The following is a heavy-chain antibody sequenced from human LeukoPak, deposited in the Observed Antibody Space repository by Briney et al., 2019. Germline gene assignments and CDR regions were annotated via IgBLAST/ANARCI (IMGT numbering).Heavy chain of an antibody. CDR1: GFTFSSYA. CDR3: AKDPLYYYDSSGYGAFDI. CDR2: INGSGGST. V-gene: IGHV3-23*01. Sequence: QPGGSLRLSCAASGFTFSSYAMSWVRQAPGKGLEWVSAINGSGGSTYYADSVKGRFTISRDNSKNTLYLQMNSLRAEDTAVYYCAKDPLYYYDSSGYGAFDIWGQGTMVTVSS. D-gene: IGHD3-22*01. J-gene: IGHJ3*02.